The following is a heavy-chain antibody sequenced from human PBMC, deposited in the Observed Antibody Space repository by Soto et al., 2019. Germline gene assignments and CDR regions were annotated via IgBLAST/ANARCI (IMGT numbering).Heavy chain of an antibody. CDR2: IVVGSGNT. V-gene: IGHV1-58*01. Sequence: SVKVSCKASGFAFTSSAVQWVRQARGQRLEWIGWIVVGSGNTNYAQKFQERVTITRDMSTSTAYMELSSLRSEDTAVYYCAAADDYVWGSYRYTLGAFDIWGQGTMVTVSS. J-gene: IGHJ3*02. CDR1: GFAFTSSA. CDR3: AAADDYVWGSYRYTLGAFDI. D-gene: IGHD3-16*02.